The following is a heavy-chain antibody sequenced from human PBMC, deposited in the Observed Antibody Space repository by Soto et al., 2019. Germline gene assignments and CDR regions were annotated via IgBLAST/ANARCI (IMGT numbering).Heavy chain of an antibody. J-gene: IGHJ5*02. D-gene: IGHD3-3*01. Sequence: SETLSLTCAVYGGSFSGYYWGWIRQPPGKGLEWIGEINHSGSTNYNPSLKSRVTISVDTSKSQFSLKLSSVTAADTAVYYCARGRPTAWYYDFWSGYYESWFDPWGQGTLVTVS. CDR2: INHSGST. V-gene: IGHV4-34*01. CDR3: ARGRPTAWYYDFWSGYYESWFDP. CDR1: GGSFSGYY.